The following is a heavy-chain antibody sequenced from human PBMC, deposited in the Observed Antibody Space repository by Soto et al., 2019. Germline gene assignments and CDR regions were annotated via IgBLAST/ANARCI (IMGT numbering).Heavy chain of an antibody. V-gene: IGHV4-34*01. D-gene: IGHD3-9*01. CDR1: GGSFSGYY. CDR2: INHSGST. Sequence: SETLSLTCAVYGGSFSGYYWSWIRQPPGKGLEWIGEINHSGSTNYNPSLKSRVTISVDTSKNQFSLKLSSVTAADTAVYYCAKIGAYDILTSFRDYYYYGMDVWGQGTTVTVSS. J-gene: IGHJ6*02. CDR3: AKIGAYDILTSFRDYYYYGMDV.